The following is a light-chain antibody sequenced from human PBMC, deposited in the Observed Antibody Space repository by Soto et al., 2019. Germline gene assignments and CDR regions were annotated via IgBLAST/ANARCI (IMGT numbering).Light chain of an antibody. CDR2: AAS. Sequence: DIQMTQSPSSLSPSVGDRVTMTCRASQDASIYVNWYQQKSGEAPKLLIYAASSLPSGVPSRFSGGGSGTEFTLTISGLQSEDFAVYFCHQYNNWVFTFGPGTKVEIK. V-gene: IGKV1-39*01. CDR3: HQYNNWVFT. CDR1: QDASIY. J-gene: IGKJ3*01.